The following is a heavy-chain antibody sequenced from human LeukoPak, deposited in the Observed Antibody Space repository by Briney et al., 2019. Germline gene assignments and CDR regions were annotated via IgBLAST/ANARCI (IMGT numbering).Heavy chain of an antibody. V-gene: IGHV4-34*01. Sequence: SETLSLTCAVYGGSFSGYYWSWIRQPPRKGLEWIGEINHSGSTNYNPSLKSRVTISVDTSKNQFSLKLSSVTAADTAVYYCAREAGAYGDYVGLYYFDYWGQGTLVTVSS. CDR2: INHSGST. CDR1: GGSFSGYY. J-gene: IGHJ4*02. D-gene: IGHD4-17*01. CDR3: AREAGAYGDYVGLYYFDY.